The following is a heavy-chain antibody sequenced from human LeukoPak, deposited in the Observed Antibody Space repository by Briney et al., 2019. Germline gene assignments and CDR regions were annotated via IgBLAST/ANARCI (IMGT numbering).Heavy chain of an antibody. Sequence: GGSLRLSCAASGFTFSSNWMSWVRQAPGKGLEWVANIKQDGSEKYYVDSVKGRFTISRDNTKNSLSLQMNSLRAEDTAVYHCARDHDTTPFDFWGQGTLVTVSS. CDR1: GFTFSSNW. V-gene: IGHV3-7*05. J-gene: IGHJ4*02. CDR2: IKQDGSEK. D-gene: IGHD1-26*01. CDR3: ARDHDTTPFDF.